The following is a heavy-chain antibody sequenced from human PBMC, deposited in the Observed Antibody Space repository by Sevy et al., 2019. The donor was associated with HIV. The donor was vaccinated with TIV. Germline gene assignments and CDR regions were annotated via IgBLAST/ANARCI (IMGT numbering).Heavy chain of an antibody. CDR2: ISGSGGST. V-gene: IGHV3-23*01. D-gene: IGHD1-26*01. Sequence: GESLKISCAASGFTFSSYAMSWVRQAPGKGLEWVSAISGSGGSTYYADSVKGRFTISRDNSKNTLYLQMNSLSAEDTAVYYCAKDVSGSRRNFDYWGQGTLVTVSS. J-gene: IGHJ4*02. CDR3: AKDVSGSRRNFDY. CDR1: GFTFSSYA.